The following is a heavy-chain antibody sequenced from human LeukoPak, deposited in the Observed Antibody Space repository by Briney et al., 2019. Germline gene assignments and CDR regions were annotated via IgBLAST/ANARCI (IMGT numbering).Heavy chain of an antibody. D-gene: IGHD3-22*01. CDR3: ARHSYYYDNSGYYSSAEYFQL. CDR2: IYPGDSET. V-gene: IGHV5-51*01. J-gene: IGHJ1*01. CDR1: GYSFTSYW. Sequence: GESLKISCKGSGYSFTSYWIGWVRQMPGKGLEWMGIIYPGDSETRYSPSFQGQVTISADKSINTAYLQSSSLKASDTAMYYCARHSYYYDNSGYYSSAEYFQLWGQGTLVTVSS.